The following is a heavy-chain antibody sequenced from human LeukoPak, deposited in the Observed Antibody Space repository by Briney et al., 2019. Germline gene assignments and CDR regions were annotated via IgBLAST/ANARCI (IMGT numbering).Heavy chain of an antibody. CDR1: GLSLTTSGVA. CDR3: AHSKTGLLILYYFDY. D-gene: IGHD2-21*02. Sequence: SGPTLVKPTQTLTLTCTFSGLSLTTSGVAVGWIRQPPGKALEWLALIYWDGDKRYSPSLKSRLTITKDTSKNQVVLTMTNMDPVDTATYYCAHSKTGLLILYYFDYLGQGTLVTVSS. J-gene: IGHJ4*02. CDR2: IYWDGDK. V-gene: IGHV2-5*02.